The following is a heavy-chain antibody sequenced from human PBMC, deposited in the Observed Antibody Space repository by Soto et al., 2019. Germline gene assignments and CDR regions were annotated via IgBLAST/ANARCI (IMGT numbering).Heavy chain of an antibody. Sequence: GGSLRLSCAASGFTFSSYAMSWVRQAPGKGLEWVSAISGSGGSTYYADSVKGWFTISRDNSKNTLYLQMNSLRAEDTAVYYCAKVVLFVTYCFDYWGQGTLVTVSS. D-gene: IGHD4-4*01. V-gene: IGHV3-23*01. CDR1: GFTFSSYA. CDR2: ISGSGGST. CDR3: AKVVLFVTYCFDY. J-gene: IGHJ4*02.